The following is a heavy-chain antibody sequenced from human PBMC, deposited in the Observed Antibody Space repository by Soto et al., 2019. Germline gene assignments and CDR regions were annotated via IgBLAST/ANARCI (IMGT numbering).Heavy chain of an antibody. CDR1: GYTLAELS. J-gene: IGHJ4*02. CDR2: FDPEDGET. D-gene: IGHD3-10*01. V-gene: IGHV1-24*01. Sequence: ASVKVSCKVSGYTLAELSMHWVRQAPGKGLEWMGGFDPEDGETIYAQKFQGRVTMTEDTSTDTAYMELSSLRSEDTAVYYCARVVLQWFGESAIPFDYWGQGTLVTVSS. CDR3: ARVVLQWFGESAIPFDY.